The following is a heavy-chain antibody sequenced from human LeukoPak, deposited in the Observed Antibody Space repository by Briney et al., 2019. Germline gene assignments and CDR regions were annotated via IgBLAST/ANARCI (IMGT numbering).Heavy chain of an antibody. Sequence: PGGSLRLSCAASGFTFSSYSMNWVRQAPGKGLEWVSSISSSSSYIYYADSVKGRFTISRDNAKNSLYLQMNSLGAEDTAVYYCASLAGGYFFDHWGQGTLVTVSS. D-gene: IGHD1-26*01. CDR1: GFTFSSYS. CDR3: ASLAGGYFFDH. CDR2: ISSSSSYI. J-gene: IGHJ4*02. V-gene: IGHV3-21*01.